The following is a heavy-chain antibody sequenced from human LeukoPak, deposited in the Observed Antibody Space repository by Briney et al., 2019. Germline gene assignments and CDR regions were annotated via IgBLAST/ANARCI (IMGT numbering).Heavy chain of an antibody. CDR1: GFTFSSIS. CDR3: ARQWSPGTDY. CDR2: ISSSGTTM. V-gene: IGHV3-48*04. D-gene: IGHD2-8*01. J-gene: IGHJ4*02. Sequence: GGSLRLSCEASGFTFSSISMNWVRQAPGKGLEWVSYISSSGTTMYYADSVKGRFTISRDNAKNSLYLQMNSLRAEDTAVYYCARQWSPGTDYWGQGTLVIVSS.